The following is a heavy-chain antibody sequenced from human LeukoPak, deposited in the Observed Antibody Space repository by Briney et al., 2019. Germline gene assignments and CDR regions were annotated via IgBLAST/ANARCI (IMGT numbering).Heavy chain of an antibody. CDR3: ARGIEGDYDSSGYYLPHPFGMDV. Sequence: ASVKVSCKASGYTFTSYGISWVRQAPGQGLEWMGGIIPIFGTANYAQKFQGRVTITADESTSTAYMELSSLRSEDTAVYYCARGIEGDYDSSGYYLPHPFGMDVWGQGTTVTVSS. CDR1: GYTFTSYG. D-gene: IGHD3-22*01. J-gene: IGHJ6*02. V-gene: IGHV1-69*13. CDR2: IIPIFGTA.